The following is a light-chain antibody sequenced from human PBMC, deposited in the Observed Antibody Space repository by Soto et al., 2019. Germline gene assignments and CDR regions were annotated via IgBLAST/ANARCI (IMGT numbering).Light chain of an antibody. CDR3: QQYGSSPLT. J-gene: IGKJ1*01. CDR1: QSVSSSY. V-gene: IGKV3-20*01. Sequence: EIVLTQSPGTLSLSPGERATLSCRASQSVSSSYLAWYQQKPGQAPRLLIYGASSRATGIPDRFSGSGSGTDFNLTISRLEPEDFAVYYCQQYGSSPLTFGQGTKVEIK. CDR2: GAS.